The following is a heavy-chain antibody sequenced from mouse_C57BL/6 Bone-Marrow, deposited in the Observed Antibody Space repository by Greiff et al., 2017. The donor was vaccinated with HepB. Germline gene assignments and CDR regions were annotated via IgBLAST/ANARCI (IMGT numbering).Heavy chain of an antibody. V-gene: IGHV1-55*01. J-gene: IGHJ2*01. D-gene: IGHD2-4*01. CDR2: IYPGSGST. CDR3: AREKLYDYEGLFDY. CDR1: GYTFTSYW. Sequence: VQLQQSGAELVKPGASVKMSCKASGYTFTSYWITWVKQRPEQGLEWIGDIYPGSGSTNYNEKFKSKATLTVDTSSSTAYMQLSSLTSEDSAVYYCAREKLYDYEGLFDYWGQGTTLTVSS.